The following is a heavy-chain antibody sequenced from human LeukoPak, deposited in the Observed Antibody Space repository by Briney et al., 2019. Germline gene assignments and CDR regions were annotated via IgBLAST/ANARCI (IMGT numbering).Heavy chain of an antibody. Sequence: SETLSLTCTVSGGSISSHYWSWIRQPPGKGLEWIGYIYYSGSTNYNPALKSRVTISVDTSKNQFSLKLSSVTAADTAVYYCANAGRYCSSTSCFNVDAFDIWGQGTMVTVSS. J-gene: IGHJ3*02. CDR1: GGSISSHY. D-gene: IGHD2-2*01. V-gene: IGHV4-59*11. CDR3: ANAGRYCSSTSCFNVDAFDI. CDR2: IYYSGST.